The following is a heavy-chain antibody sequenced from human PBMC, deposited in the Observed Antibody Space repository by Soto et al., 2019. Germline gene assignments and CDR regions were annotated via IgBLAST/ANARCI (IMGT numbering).Heavy chain of an antibody. CDR1: GGTFSSYA. V-gene: IGHV1-69*13. Sequence: GASVKVSCKASGGTFSSYAISWVRQAPGQGLEWMGGIIPIFGTANYAQKFQGRVTITADESTSTAYMELSSPRSEDTAVYYCARGGRGGDSHNYYYGMDVWGQGTTVTVSS. CDR3: ARGGRGGDSHNYYYGMDV. J-gene: IGHJ6*02. CDR2: IIPIFGTA. D-gene: IGHD4-17*01.